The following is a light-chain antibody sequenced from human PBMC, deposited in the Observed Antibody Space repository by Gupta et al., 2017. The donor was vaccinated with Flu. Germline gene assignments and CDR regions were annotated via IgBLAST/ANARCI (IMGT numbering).Light chain of an antibody. CDR2: KDS. Sequence: SLLTQPPSVSVSPGPTARITCSGGALPRQYAYWYQQKPGQAPVLVIYKDSERPSGIPERFSGSSSGTTVTLTISGVQAEDEADYYCQSADSSGTYWVFGGGTKLTVL. V-gene: IGLV3-25*02. CDR1: ALPRQY. J-gene: IGLJ3*02. CDR3: QSADSSGTYWV.